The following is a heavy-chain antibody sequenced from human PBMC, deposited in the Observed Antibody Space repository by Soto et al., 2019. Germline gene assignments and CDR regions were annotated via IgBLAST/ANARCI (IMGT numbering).Heavy chain of an antibody. CDR2: IYWDDDK. CDR1: GFSLSTSGVG. V-gene: IGHV2-5*02. CDR3: AQNNFWSFDY. J-gene: IGHJ4*02. Sequence: QITLKESGHTLVKPTQTLTLTCTFSGFSLSTSGVGVGCIRQPPGKALEGLALIYWDDDKRYSPSLESRPTISKDTSKNLVVLTMTNMDPLDTATYYCAQNNFWSFDYWGQGTLVTVSS. D-gene: IGHD3-3*01.